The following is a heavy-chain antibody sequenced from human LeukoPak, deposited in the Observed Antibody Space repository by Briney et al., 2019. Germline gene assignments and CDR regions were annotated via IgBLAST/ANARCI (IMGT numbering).Heavy chain of an antibody. Sequence: GGSLRLSCAASGFTFSDYYMSWIRQAPGKGLEWVSYISSSGSTIYYADSAKGRFTISGDNSKNTLYLQMNSLRAEDTAVYYCAKVGDYYDSSGETGGFDYWGQGTLVTVSS. J-gene: IGHJ4*02. CDR3: AKVGDYYDSSGETGGFDY. V-gene: IGHV3-11*04. CDR1: GFTFSDYY. CDR2: ISSSGSTI. D-gene: IGHD3-22*01.